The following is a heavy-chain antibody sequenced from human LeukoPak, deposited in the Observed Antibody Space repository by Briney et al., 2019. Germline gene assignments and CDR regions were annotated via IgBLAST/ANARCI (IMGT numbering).Heavy chain of an antibody. CDR1: GGSNSSGGYS. Sequence: SETLSLTCAVSGGSNSSGGYSWSWIRQPPGKGLEWIGYIYHSGSTYYNPSLKSRVTISVDRSKNQFSLKLSSVTAADTAVYYCARGDYVSLFFDYWGQGTLVTVSS. D-gene: IGHD4-17*01. V-gene: IGHV4-30-2*01. CDR2: IYHSGST. J-gene: IGHJ4*02. CDR3: ARGDYVSLFFDY.